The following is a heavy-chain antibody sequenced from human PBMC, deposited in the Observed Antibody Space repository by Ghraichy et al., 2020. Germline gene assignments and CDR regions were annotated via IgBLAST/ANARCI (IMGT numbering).Heavy chain of an antibody. J-gene: IGHJ4*02. CDR1: GLTFTRDT. V-gene: IGHV3-48*01. CDR3: ARAHFSSAWSNGF. CDR2: ISSSSSSI. D-gene: IGHD6-19*01. Sequence: GGSLRLSCAASGLTFTRDTMNWVRQAPVHGLKWVSYISSSSSSIYYADSVKGRFTISRDNAKNSLYLQMNSLRAEDTAVYFCARAHFSSAWSNGFWGQGTLVTVSS.